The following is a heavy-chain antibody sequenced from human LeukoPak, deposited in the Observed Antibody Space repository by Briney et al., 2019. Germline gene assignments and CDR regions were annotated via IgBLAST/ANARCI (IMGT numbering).Heavy chain of an antibody. D-gene: IGHD1-26*01. CDR1: GFTFSSYW. Sequence: GGSLRLSCAASGFTFSSYWMHWVRQAPGKGLVWVSRINSDGSSTIYADSVKGRFTISRDNAKNTLYLQMNSLRAEDTAVYYCARVEWELLGGFDYWGQGTLVTVSS. J-gene: IGHJ4*02. V-gene: IGHV3-74*01. CDR3: ARVEWELLGGFDY. CDR2: INSDGSST.